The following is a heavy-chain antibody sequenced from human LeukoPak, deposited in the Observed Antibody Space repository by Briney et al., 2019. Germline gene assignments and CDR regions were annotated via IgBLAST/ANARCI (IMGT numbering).Heavy chain of an antibody. Sequence: GGSLRLSCAASGFTFSSYAMSWVRQAPGKGLEWVSAISGSGGSTYYADSVKGRFTIFRDNSKNTLYLQTNSLRAEDTAVYYCAKDSAYDSSGHDYWGQGTLVTVSS. J-gene: IGHJ4*02. V-gene: IGHV3-23*01. CDR1: GFTFSSYA. CDR3: AKDSAYDSSGHDY. CDR2: ISGSGGST. D-gene: IGHD3-22*01.